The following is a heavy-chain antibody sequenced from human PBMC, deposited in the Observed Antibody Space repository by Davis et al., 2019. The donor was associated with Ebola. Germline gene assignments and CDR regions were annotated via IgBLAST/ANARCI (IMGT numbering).Heavy chain of an antibody. Sequence: ASVKVSCKASGGTFSSYAISWVRQAPGQGLEWMGWINPNSGGTNYAQKFQGWVTMTRDTSISTAYMELSRLRSDDTAVYYCARDIRTYSSSWCGDYWGQGTLVTVSS. V-gene: IGHV1-2*04. CDR2: INPNSGGT. J-gene: IGHJ4*02. CDR3: ARDIRTYSSSWCGDY. D-gene: IGHD6-13*01. CDR1: GGTFSSYA.